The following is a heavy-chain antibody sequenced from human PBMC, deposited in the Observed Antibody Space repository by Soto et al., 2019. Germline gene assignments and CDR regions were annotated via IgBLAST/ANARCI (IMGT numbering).Heavy chain of an antibody. J-gene: IGHJ4*02. V-gene: IGHV3-74*01. D-gene: IGHD3-10*01. CDR3: ARVIFGSGTANDY. CDR2: INGDGSGT. Sequence: EVQLVESGGGLVQPGGSLRLSCAASGFTFSGIWMHCVRQAPGKGLVWVSRINGDGSGTSYADFVKGRFTISRDDAKNTLFLQMNGLRAEDTAVYYCARVIFGSGTANDYWGQGTLVTVSS. CDR1: GFTFSGIW.